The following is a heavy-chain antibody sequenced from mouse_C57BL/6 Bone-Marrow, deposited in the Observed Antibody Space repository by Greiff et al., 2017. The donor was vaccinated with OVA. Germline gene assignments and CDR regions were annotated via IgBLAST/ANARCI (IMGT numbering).Heavy chain of an antibody. Sequence: EVKLMESGGGLVKPGGSLKLSCAASGFTFSDYGMHWVRQAPEKGLEWVAYISSGSSTIYYADTVKGRFTISRDNAKNTLFLQMTSLRSEDTAMYYCARFLPRAYWGQGTLVTVSA. D-gene: IGHD3-1*01. V-gene: IGHV5-17*01. CDR1: GFTFSDYG. J-gene: IGHJ3*01. CDR3: ARFLPRAY. CDR2: ISSGSSTI.